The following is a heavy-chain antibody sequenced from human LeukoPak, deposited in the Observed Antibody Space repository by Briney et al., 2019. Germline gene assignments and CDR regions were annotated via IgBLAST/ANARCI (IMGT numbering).Heavy chain of an antibody. CDR3: ARGVGYYDFWSGYSGGAYYYYYMDV. J-gene: IGHJ6*03. V-gene: IGHV1-8*01. D-gene: IGHD3-3*01. CDR1: GYTFTSYD. CDR2: MNPNSGNT. Sequence: GASVKVSCKASGYTFTSYDINWVRQATGQGLEWMGWMNPNSGNTGYAQKFQGRVTMTRNTSISTAYMELSSLRSEDTAVYYCARGVGYYDFWSGYSGGAYYYYYMDVWGKGTTVTVSS.